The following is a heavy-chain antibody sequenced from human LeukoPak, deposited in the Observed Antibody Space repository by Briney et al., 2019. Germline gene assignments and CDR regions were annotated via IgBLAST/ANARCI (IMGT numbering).Heavy chain of an antibody. D-gene: IGHD1-26*01. J-gene: IGHJ4*02. CDR3: ARCEGGSCFDY. Sequence: ASVKVSCKASGYTFTGYYMHWVRQAPGQGLEWVGRINPNSGGTNYAQKFQGRVTMTRDTSISTAYMELSRLRSDDTAVYYCARCEGGSCFDYWGQGTLVTVSS. CDR1: GYTFTGYY. V-gene: IGHV1-2*06. CDR2: INPNSGGT.